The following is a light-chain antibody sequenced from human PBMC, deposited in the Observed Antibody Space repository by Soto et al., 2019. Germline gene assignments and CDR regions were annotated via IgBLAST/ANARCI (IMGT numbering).Light chain of an antibody. Sequence: DIQLTQSPSLLSASIGDRVTITCRASHDISTFLAWYQQKPGKAPKLLIYEASTLQSGVPSRFSGCGSGTEFTLTISGLLTEDFAAYHCQQLYTLPFTFGQGTRLEIK. J-gene: IGKJ5*01. CDR2: EAS. V-gene: IGKV1-9*01. CDR3: QQLYTLPFT. CDR1: HDISTF.